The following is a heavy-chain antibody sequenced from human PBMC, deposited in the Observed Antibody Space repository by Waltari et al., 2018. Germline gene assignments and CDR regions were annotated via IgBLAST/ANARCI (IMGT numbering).Heavy chain of an antibody. CDR3: ARDDVTMVQGVRDYYYDMDV. J-gene: IGHJ6*03. V-gene: IGHV1-69*12. CDR2: STPRVGRA. D-gene: IGHD3-10*01. CDR1: GGTFSSYA. Sequence: QVQLVQSGAEVKKPGSSVKVSCKASGGTFSSYAISWVRQAPGPGLGWMGGSTPRVGRATYAKKCQGRVTSTADESKSTAYMGLSSRRSEDTAGDYCARDDVTMVQGVRDYYYDMDVWGKGTTVTVSS.